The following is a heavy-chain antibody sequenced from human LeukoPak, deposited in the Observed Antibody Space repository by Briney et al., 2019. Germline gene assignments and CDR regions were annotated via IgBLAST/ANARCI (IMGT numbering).Heavy chain of an antibody. V-gene: IGHV3-11*01. J-gene: IGHJ4*02. Sequence: GGSLRLSCAASGFTFSDYYMSWIRQAPWKGLEWVSYISSSGSAIYYADSVKGRFTISRDNAKNSLYLQMSSLRVEDTAVYYCARDPRGITALVDYDYWGQGTLVTVSS. CDR1: GFTFSDYY. D-gene: IGHD6-13*01. CDR2: ISSSGSAI. CDR3: ARDPRGITALVDYDY.